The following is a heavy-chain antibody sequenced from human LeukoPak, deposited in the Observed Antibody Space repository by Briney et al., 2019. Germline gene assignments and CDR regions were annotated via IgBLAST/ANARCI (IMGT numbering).Heavy chain of an antibody. CDR3: ARDDLYSSSWPDY. D-gene: IGHD6-13*01. CDR2: IWYDGSNK. V-gene: IGHV3-33*01. CDR1: GFTFSSYG. J-gene: IGHJ4*02. Sequence: GGSLRLSCAASGFTFSSYGMHWVRQAPGKGLEWVAVIWYDGSNKYYADSVKGRFTISRDNSKNTLYLQMNSLRAEGTAVYYCARDDLYSSSWPDYWGQGTLVTVSS.